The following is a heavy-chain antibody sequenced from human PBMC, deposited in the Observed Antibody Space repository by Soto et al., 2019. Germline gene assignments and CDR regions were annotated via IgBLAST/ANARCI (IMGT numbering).Heavy chain of an antibody. V-gene: IGHV1-69*13. CDR3: ARVQKATPYYYYGMDV. CDR2: IIPIFGTA. Sequence: GASVKVSCKASGGTFSSYAISWVRQAPGQGLEWMGGIIPIFGTANYAQKFQGRVTITADESTSTAYMELSSLRSEDTAVYYCARVQKATPYYYYGMDVWGQGTTVTVSS. J-gene: IGHJ6*02. CDR1: GGTFSSYA.